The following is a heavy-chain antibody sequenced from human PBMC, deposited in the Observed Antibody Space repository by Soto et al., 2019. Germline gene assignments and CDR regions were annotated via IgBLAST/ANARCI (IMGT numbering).Heavy chain of an antibody. J-gene: IGHJ6*02. CDR3: AREVDSGYAPKTYYYYGMDV. CDR1: GFTFSSYA. D-gene: IGHD5-12*01. V-gene: IGHV3-30-3*01. CDR2: ISYDGSNK. Sequence: QVQLVESGGGVVQPGRSLRLSCAASGFTFSSYAMHWVRQAPGKGLEWVAVISYDGSNKYYADSVKGRFTISRDNSKNTLYLQMNSLRAEDTAVYYCAREVDSGYAPKTYYYYGMDVWGQGTTVTVSS.